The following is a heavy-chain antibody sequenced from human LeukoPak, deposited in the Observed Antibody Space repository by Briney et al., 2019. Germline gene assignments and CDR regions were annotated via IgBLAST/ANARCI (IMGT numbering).Heavy chain of an antibody. J-gene: IGHJ4*02. Sequence: TSSETLSLTCTVSGGSISSSSYYWGWIRQPPGEGLEWIGSIYYSGSTYYNPSLKSRVTISVDTSKNQFSLKLSSVTAADTAVYYCARQGGTYYYDSSGPYYFDYWGQGTLVTVSS. D-gene: IGHD3-22*01. CDR1: GGSISSSSYY. CDR2: IYYSGST. V-gene: IGHV4-39*01. CDR3: ARQGGTYYYDSSGPYYFDY.